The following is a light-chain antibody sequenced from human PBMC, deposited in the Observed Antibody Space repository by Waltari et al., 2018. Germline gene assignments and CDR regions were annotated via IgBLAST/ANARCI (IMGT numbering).Light chain of an antibody. CDR1: QSVLYRFKNEHY. CDR2: WAS. CDR3: QQYYTSPPT. J-gene: IGKJ4*01. Sequence: DIVMTQSPDSLAVSLGERATINCKSSQSVLYRFKNEHYLAWYQQKAGQPPKLLIYWASAREFGVPDRFSGSGSGTDFALTISSLQPGDVAVYYCQQYYTSPPTFGGGTNVEIK. V-gene: IGKV4-1*01.